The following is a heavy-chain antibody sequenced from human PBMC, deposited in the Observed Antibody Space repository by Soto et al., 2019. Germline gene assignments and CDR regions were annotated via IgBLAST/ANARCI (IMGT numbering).Heavy chain of an antibody. V-gene: IGHV5-51*01. D-gene: IGHD2-2*01. Sequence: PGESLKISCKGSGYSLATYWIGWVRQMPGKGLEWMGVIYAGDSDTRYSPSFQGQVTISVDKSINTAYLQWSSLTASDTAMYYCARQDCSSTSCYGSRGWFDPWGQGTLVTVSS. CDR2: IYAGDSDT. CDR1: GYSLATYW. CDR3: ARQDCSSTSCYGSRGWFDP. J-gene: IGHJ5*02.